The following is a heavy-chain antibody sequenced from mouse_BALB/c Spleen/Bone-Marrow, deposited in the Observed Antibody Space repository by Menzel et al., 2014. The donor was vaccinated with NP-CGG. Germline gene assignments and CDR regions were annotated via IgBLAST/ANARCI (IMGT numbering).Heavy chain of an antibody. CDR3: AYYRYDEGGFAF. CDR1: GFNIKDTY. Sequence: EVHLVESGAELVKPGASVKLSCTASGFNIKDTYMHWVKQRPEQGLEWIVGIDPANGNTKYDPKFQGKATITADTSSNTAYLQLSSLTSEDTAVYYCAYYRYDEGGFAFWGQGTRVTVSA. J-gene: IGHJ3*01. D-gene: IGHD2-14*01. V-gene: IGHV14-3*02. CDR2: IDPANGNT.